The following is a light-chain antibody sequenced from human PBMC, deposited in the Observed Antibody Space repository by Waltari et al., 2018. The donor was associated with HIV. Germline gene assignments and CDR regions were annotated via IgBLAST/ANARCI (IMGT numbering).Light chain of an antibody. Sequence: QSVLTQAPSVSGAPGQRVTISCTGRRSNFGTGSDVHWSQQLPGTAPKLLIYANNQRPSGVPARFSGSKSATSASLVITGLQAEDEADYYCQSYDSSLNGHVVFGGGTKVTVL. CDR3: QSYDSSLNGHVV. CDR2: ANN. V-gene: IGLV1-40*01. CDR1: RSNFGTGSD. J-gene: IGLJ2*01.